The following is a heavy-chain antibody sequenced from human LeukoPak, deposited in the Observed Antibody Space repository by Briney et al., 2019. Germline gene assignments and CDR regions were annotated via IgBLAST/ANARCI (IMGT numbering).Heavy chain of an antibody. D-gene: IGHD6-13*01. J-gene: IGHJ3*02. CDR3: ARVIAAAGPRGAFDI. CDR2: IYTSGST. V-gene: IGHV4-61*02. Sequence: SETLSLTCTVSGGSISSGSYYWSWIRQPAGKGLEWIGRIYTSGSTNYNPSLKSRVTISVDTSKNQFSLKLSSVTAADTAVYYCARVIAAAGPRGAFDIWGQGTMVTVSS. CDR1: GGSISSGSYY.